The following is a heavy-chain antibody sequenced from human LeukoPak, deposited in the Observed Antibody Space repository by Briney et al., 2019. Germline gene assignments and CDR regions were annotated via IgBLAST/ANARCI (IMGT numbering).Heavy chain of an antibody. CDR3: ARESTGYYTSIDY. CDR1: GGSISSSSYY. J-gene: IGHJ4*02. CDR2: IYYSGST. Sequence: PSETLSLTCTVSGGSISSSSYYWGWIRQPPGKGLEWIGSIYYSGSTYYNPSLKSRVTISVDTSKNQFSLKLTSVTAADTALYYCARESTGYYTSIDYWGQGTLVTVSS. D-gene: IGHD3/OR15-3a*01. V-gene: IGHV4-39*07.